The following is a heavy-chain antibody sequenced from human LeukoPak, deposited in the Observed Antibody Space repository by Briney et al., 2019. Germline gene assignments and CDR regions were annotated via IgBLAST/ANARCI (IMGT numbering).Heavy chain of an antibody. D-gene: IGHD1-26*01. CDR2: IYPGDSDT. V-gene: IGHV5-51*01. Sequence: GESVKISCKGSGYSFTIYWIGWVRQMPGKGLEWMGIIYPGDSDTRYSPSFQGRVTISADKSISTAYLQWSSLKASDTAMYYCARLHVGATEYYFDYWGQGTLVTVSS. J-gene: IGHJ4*02. CDR3: ARLHVGATEYYFDY. CDR1: GYSFTIYW.